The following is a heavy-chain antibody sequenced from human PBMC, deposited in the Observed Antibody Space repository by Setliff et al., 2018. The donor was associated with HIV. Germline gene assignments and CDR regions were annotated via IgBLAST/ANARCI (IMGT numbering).Heavy chain of an antibody. Sequence: GGSLRLSCAASGFTLTDYPMHWVRQAPGNGLEWVAVIASHGNWHDYAASVKGRFTISRDTSRNTLYLQMNSLRVEDSALYYCARENNFDYWGQGTQVTVSS. V-gene: IGHV3-30*04. CDR1: GFTLTDYP. CDR3: ARENNFDY. J-gene: IGHJ4*02. CDR2: IASHGNWH.